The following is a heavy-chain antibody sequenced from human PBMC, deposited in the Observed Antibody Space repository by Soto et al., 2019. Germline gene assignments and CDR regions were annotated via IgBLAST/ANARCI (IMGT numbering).Heavy chain of an antibody. Sequence: GGSLRLSCAASGFTFSSYAMSWVRQAPGKGLEWVSAISGSGGSTYYADSVKGRFTISRDNSKNTLYLQMNSLRAEDTAVYYCAKDQDSITMVRGVLPYFDYWGQGTLVTVSS. D-gene: IGHD3-10*01. CDR3: AKDQDSITMVRGVLPYFDY. CDR1: GFTFSSYA. J-gene: IGHJ4*02. CDR2: ISGSGGST. V-gene: IGHV3-23*01.